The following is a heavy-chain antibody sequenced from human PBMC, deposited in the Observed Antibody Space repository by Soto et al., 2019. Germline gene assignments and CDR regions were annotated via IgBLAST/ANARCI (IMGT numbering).Heavy chain of an antibody. CDR3: ASSSLYGMDV. CDR2: IYPGDSDT. Sequence: GESLKISCKGSGYSFTSYWIGWVRQMPGKGLEWMGIIYPGDSDTRYSPSFQGQVTISADTSKNQFSLRVGSVTAADTAVYYCASSSLYGMDVWGQGTTVTVSS. J-gene: IGHJ6*02. V-gene: IGHV5-51*01. CDR1: GYSFTSYW.